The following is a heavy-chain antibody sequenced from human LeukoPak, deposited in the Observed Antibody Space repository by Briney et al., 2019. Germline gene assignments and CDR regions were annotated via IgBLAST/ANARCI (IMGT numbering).Heavy chain of an antibody. CDR3: ARELLITRTWFDP. CDR1: GYTFTRYA. Sequence: ASVKVSCKASGYTFTRYAMNWVRQAPGQGLEWMGWINTKTGNPTYGQGLTGRFVFSLDTSVSTAYLQISSLKAEDTAVYYCARELLITRTWFDPWGQGTLVTVSS. J-gene: IGHJ5*02. D-gene: IGHD3-22*01. CDR2: INTKTGNP. V-gene: IGHV7-4-1*02.